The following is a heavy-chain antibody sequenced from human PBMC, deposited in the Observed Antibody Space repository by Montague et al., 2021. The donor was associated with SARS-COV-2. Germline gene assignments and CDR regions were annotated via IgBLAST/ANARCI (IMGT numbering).Heavy chain of an antibody. CDR3: ARLKRYFDSSGSPSAFDF. J-gene: IGHJ3*01. Sequence: SEALSLTCTVSGGSITNNIDYWAWIRQPPGKGLEWIGSIYYTGSTYYNPSLKSRVTISVVTSKNHFTLKRSSVTAAETAVYYCARLKRYFDSSGSPSAFDFWGQGTKVTVSS. D-gene: IGHD3-22*01. V-gene: IGHV4-39*02. CDR1: GGSITNNIDY. CDR2: IYYTGST.